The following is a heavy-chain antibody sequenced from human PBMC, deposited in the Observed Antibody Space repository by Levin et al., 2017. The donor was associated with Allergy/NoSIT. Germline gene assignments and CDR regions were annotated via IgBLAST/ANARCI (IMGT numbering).Heavy chain of an antibody. Sequence: PGGSLRLSCAASGFTFSIYGMHWVRQAPGKGLEWVAVISYDGSKQYYADSVKGRFTISRENSKDTLYLQLDSLRGEDTAVYYCAKSSEHQQLATFFDYWGRGTLVTVSS. D-gene: IGHD6-13*01. J-gene: IGHJ4*02. CDR2: ISYDGSKQ. CDR1: GFTFSIYG. CDR3: AKSSEHQQLATFFDY. V-gene: IGHV3-30*18.